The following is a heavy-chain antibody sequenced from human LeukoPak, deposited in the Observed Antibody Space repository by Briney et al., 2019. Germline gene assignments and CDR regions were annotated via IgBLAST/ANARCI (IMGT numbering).Heavy chain of an antibody. J-gene: IGHJ4*02. CDR1: GGSFSGYY. D-gene: IGHD1-26*01. CDR2: INHSGST. Sequence: PSETLSLTCAVYGGSFSGYYWSWIRQPPGKGLEWIGEINHSGSTNYNPSLKSRVTISVDTPKNQFSLKLSSVTAADTAVYYCAGSTNSGSYLVWYYFDYWGQGTLVTVSS. CDR3: AGSTNSGSYLVWYYFDY. V-gene: IGHV4-34*01.